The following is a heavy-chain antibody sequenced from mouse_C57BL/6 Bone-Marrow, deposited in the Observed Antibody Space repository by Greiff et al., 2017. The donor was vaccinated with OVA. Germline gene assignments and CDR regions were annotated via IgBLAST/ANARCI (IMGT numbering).Heavy chain of an antibody. CDR2: IYPGGGYT. CDR1: GYTFTNYW. Sequence: QVQLKESGAELVRPGTSVKMSCKASGYTFTNYWIGWAKQRPGHGLEWIGDIYPGGGYTNYNEKFKGKATLTADKSSSTAYMQFSSLTSEDSAIYYCARVRLTGPYFDYWGQGTTLTVSS. V-gene: IGHV1-63*01. D-gene: IGHD4-1*01. CDR3: ARVRLTGPYFDY. J-gene: IGHJ2*01.